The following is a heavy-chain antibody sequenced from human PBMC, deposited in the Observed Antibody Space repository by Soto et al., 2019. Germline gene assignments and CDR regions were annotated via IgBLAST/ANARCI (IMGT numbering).Heavy chain of an antibody. D-gene: IGHD6-13*01. CDR2: IDYIGSS. CDR3: ARTGRQLARYGGDIDS. V-gene: IGHV4-61*01. Sequence: QVQLQESGPGLVKPSETLSLTCSVPGGSVTSGNYYWSWIRQPPGKGLEWIGYIDYIGSSNYYPSLKSRVTISVDTSKNQFSLKLSSVTAADTATYYCARTGRQLARYGGDIDSWGQGTLVTVSS. J-gene: IGHJ4*02. CDR1: GGSVTSGNYY.